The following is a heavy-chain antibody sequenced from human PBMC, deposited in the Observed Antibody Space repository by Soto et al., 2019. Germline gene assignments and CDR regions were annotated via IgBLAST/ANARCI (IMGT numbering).Heavy chain of an antibody. D-gene: IGHD2-2*01. V-gene: IGHV3-7*01. Sequence: GSLRLSCAASGFTFSSYWMSWVRQAPGKGLEWVANIKQDGSEKYYVDSVKGRFTISRDNAKNSLYLQMNSLRAEDTAVYYCARDDFCSSTSCYSINFDYWGQGTLVTVSS. CDR2: IKQDGSEK. J-gene: IGHJ4*02. CDR3: ARDDFCSSTSCYSINFDY. CDR1: GFTFSSYW.